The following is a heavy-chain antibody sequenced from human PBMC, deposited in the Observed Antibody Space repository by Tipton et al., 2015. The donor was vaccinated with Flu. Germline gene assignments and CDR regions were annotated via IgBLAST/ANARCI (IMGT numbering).Heavy chain of an antibody. CDR1: GVSMSRSNYY. J-gene: IGHJ4*02. Sequence: TLSLTCTVSGVSMSRSNYYWGLIRQPPGKGLEWIGAIYYSGSAYYSGRTYYNPSLKSRVTISVDTSKNQFSLKLSSVTAADTAVYYCARQATVTTDFDSWGQGILVTISS. D-gene: IGHD4-17*01. CDR2: IYYSGSAYYSGRT. V-gene: IGHV4-39*01. CDR3: ARQATVTTDFDS.